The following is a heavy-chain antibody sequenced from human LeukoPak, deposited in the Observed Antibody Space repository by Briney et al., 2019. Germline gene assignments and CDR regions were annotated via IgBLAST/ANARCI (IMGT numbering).Heavy chain of an antibody. J-gene: IGHJ4*02. Sequence: GGSLRLSCAASGFTFSSYAMHWVRQAPGKGLEWVAVISYDGSNKYYADSVKGRFTISRDDSKNTLYLQMNSLRAEDTALYYCAKDSPVATRWGQGTLVTVSS. CDR1: GFTFSSYA. V-gene: IGHV3-30-3*01. CDR2: ISYDGSNK. CDR3: AKDSPVATR. D-gene: IGHD2-15*01.